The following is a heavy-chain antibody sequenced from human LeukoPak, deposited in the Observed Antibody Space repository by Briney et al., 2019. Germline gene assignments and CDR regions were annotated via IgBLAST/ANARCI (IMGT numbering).Heavy chain of an antibody. Sequence: AASVKVSCKASGGTLSSYTISWVRQAPGQGLEWMGRIIPILGIANYAQKFQGTVTLTADKSTSTAYMELSSLRSEDTAVYYCARDRSETTVTTQYWYFDLWGRGTLVTVSS. CDR3: ARDRSETTVTTQYWYFDL. V-gene: IGHV1-69*04. CDR2: IIPILGIA. J-gene: IGHJ2*01. D-gene: IGHD4-17*01. CDR1: GGTLSSYT.